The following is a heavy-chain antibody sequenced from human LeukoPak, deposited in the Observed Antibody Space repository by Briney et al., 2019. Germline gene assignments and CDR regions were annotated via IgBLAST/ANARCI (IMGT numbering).Heavy chain of an antibody. V-gene: IGHV4-39*01. CDR2: IYYSGST. Sequence: SETLSLTCTVSGGSISSSSYYWGWIRQPPGKGLEWIGSIYYSGSTYYNPSLKSRVTISVDTSKNQFSLKLSSVTAADTAVYYCARRWYYDSSGYYWGNYFDYRGQGTLVTVSS. D-gene: IGHD3-22*01. J-gene: IGHJ4*02. CDR1: GGSISSSSYY. CDR3: ARRWYYDSSGYYWGNYFDY.